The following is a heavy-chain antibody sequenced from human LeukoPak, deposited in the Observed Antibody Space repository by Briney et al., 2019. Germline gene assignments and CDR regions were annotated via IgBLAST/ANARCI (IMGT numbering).Heavy chain of an antibody. V-gene: IGHV3-66*01. Sequence: GGSLRLSCAASGFTVSSNYMSWVRQAPGKGLEWVSVIYSGGSTYYADSVKGRFTISRDNSKNTLYLQMNSLRAEDTAVYYCARDGSPYCSSTSRYAHWGQGTLVTVSS. CDR2: IYSGGST. J-gene: IGHJ4*02. D-gene: IGHD2-2*01. CDR3: ARDGSPYCSSTSRYAH. CDR1: GFTVSSNY.